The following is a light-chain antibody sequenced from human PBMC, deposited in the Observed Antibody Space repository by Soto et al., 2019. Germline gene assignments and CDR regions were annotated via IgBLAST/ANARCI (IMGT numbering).Light chain of an antibody. CDR2: EVN. J-gene: IGLJ1*01. Sequence: TQAAALSWSPGQSITISCTGTSSYIVAYDYGSWFQQHPGKAPKLMISEVNNRPSGFSNRFSGSKSGNTAYLTISGLQVEDEAEYFCLSFTTTXTHVVGSGTKVXV. CDR1: SSYIVAYDY. CDR3: LSFTTTXTHV. V-gene: IGLV2-14*01.